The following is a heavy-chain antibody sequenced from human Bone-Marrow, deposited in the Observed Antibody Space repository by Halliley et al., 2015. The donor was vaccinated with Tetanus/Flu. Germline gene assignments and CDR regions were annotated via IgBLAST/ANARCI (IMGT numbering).Heavy chain of an antibody. D-gene: IGHD3-22*01. CDR2: IANTGGLS. J-gene: IGHJ3*01. CDR3: AKELNSSGYGAAFDV. Sequence: VIANTGGLSFYADSVKGRFTISRDNSRSALFLQMNSLRVEDPAVYFCAKELNSSGYGAAFDVWGQGAMVPVSS. V-gene: IGHV3-30*18.